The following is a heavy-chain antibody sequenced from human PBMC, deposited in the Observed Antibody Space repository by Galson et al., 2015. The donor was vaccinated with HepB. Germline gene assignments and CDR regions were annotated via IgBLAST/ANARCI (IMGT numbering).Heavy chain of an antibody. CDR3: ASLEWEPLGYHYYGMDV. Sequence: SLRLSCAASGFTFSSYSMNWVRQAPGKGLEWVSSISSSSSYIYYADSVKGRFTISRDNAKNSLYLQMNSLRAEDTAVYYCASLEWEPLGYHYYGMDVWGQGTTVTVSS. J-gene: IGHJ6*02. D-gene: IGHD1-26*01. CDR1: GFTFSSYS. CDR2: ISSSSSYI. V-gene: IGHV3-21*01.